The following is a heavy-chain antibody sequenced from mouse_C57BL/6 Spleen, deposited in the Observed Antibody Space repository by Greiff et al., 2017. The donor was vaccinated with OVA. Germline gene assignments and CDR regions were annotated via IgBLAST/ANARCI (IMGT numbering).Heavy chain of an antibody. Sequence: QVQLKESGPGLVQPSQSLSITCTVSGFSLTSYGVHWVRQSPGKGLEWLGVIWSGGSTDYNAAFISRLSISKDNSKSQVFFKMNSLQADDTAIYYCASDYRGNFYYAMDYWGQGTSVTVSS. V-gene: IGHV2-2*01. CDR1: GFSLTSYG. J-gene: IGHJ4*01. CDR2: IWSGGST. CDR3: ASDYRGNFYYAMDY. D-gene: IGHD2-4*01.